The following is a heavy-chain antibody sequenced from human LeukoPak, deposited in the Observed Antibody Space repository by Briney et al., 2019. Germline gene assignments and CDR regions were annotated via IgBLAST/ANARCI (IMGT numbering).Heavy chain of an antibody. CDR1: GYSISSGYY. V-gene: IGHV4-38-2*02. D-gene: IGHD3-10*01. Sequence: SETLSLTCTVSGYSISSGYYWGWILQPPGKGLEWIVSIYHSGSTYYNPSLKSRVTISVDTSKNQFSLKLSSVTAADTAVYYCARDLYFYGSGRPPAFDIWGQGTMVTVSS. CDR3: ARDLYFYGSGRPPAFDI. CDR2: IYHSGST. J-gene: IGHJ3*02.